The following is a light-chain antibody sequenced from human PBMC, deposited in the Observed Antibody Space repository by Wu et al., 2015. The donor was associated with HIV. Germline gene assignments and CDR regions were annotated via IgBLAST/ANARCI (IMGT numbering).Light chain of an antibody. CDR3: QQRSNWPPMYT. Sequence: EIVLTQSPAILSLSPGERATLSCRASQSISSYLAWYQQKAGQSPRLLIYDASNRATGIPPRFSGSGSGTDFTLTISSLEPEDFAVYYCQQRSNWPPMYTFGQGTKLEIK. CDR2: DAS. V-gene: IGKV3-11*01. J-gene: IGKJ2*01. CDR1: QSISSY.